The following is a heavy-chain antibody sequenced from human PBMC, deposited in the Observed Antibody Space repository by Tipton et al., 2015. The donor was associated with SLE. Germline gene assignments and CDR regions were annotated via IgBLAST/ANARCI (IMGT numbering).Heavy chain of an antibody. Sequence: TLSLTCTVSGGSISSHYWSWIRQPPGKGLEWIGSIYYSGSTYYNPSLKSRVTISVDTSKNQFSLKLSSVTAADTAVYYCARDALSFGRGSRGAFDIWGQGTMVTVSS. CDR1: GGSISSHY. CDR3: ARDALSFGRGSRGAFDI. V-gene: IGHV4-59*11. D-gene: IGHD2-15*01. CDR2: IYYSGST. J-gene: IGHJ3*02.